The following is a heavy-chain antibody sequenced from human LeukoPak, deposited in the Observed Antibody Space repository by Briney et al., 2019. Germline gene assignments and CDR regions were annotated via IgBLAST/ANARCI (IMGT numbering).Heavy chain of an antibody. D-gene: IGHD3-10*01. CDR1: GFTFSSYA. J-gene: IGHJ3*02. CDR2: ISYDGSNK. Sequence: GGSLRLSCAASGFTFSSYAMHWVRQAPGKGLEWVAVISYDGSNKYYADSVKGRLTISRDNSKNTLYLQMNSLRAEDTAVYSCAKEGRFGAFDIWGQGTMVTVSS. CDR3: AKEGRFGAFDI. V-gene: IGHV3-30-3*01.